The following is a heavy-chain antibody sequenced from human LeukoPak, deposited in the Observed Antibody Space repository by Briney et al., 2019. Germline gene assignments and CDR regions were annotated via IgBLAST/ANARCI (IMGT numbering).Heavy chain of an antibody. V-gene: IGHV4-30-2*01. Sequence: NTSETPSLTCTVSGGSISSGGYYWSWIRQPPGKGLEWIGYIYHSGSTYYNPSLKSRVTISVDRSKNQFSLKLSSVTAADTAVYYCASGRVGYSSSWSQGTLVTVSS. J-gene: IGHJ4*02. CDR1: GGSISSGGYY. CDR3: ASGRVGYSSS. D-gene: IGHD6-13*01. CDR2: IYHSGST.